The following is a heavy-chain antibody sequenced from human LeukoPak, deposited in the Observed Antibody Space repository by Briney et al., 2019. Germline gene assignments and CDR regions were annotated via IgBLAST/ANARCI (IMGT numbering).Heavy chain of an antibody. Sequence: GSLRLSCAASGFSFSDSYMSWIRQAPGKGLEWVSYISSSGTTIHYADSVKGRFTISRDNAKNSLYLQMNSLRAEDTAVYYCARAIAVAEATWGQGTLVTVSS. CDR1: GFSFSDSY. CDR2: ISSSGTTI. J-gene: IGHJ4*02. V-gene: IGHV3-11*01. CDR3: ARAIAVAEAT. D-gene: IGHD6-19*01.